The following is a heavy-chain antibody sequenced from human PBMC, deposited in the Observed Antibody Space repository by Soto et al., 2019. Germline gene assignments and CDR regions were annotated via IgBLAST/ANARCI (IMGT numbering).Heavy chain of an antibody. D-gene: IGHD3-10*01. CDR2: IIPLFGKA. CDR3: ARDALWFGELLSGWFDP. V-gene: IGHV1-69*05. Sequence: SVKVSCKAPGGSFSTLGINWVRQAPGQGLEWMGGIIPLFGKARYAQKFQGRVTMTRDTSTSTVYMELSSLRSEDTAVYYCARDALWFGELLSGWFDPWGQGTLVTVSS. J-gene: IGHJ5*02. CDR1: GGSFSTLG.